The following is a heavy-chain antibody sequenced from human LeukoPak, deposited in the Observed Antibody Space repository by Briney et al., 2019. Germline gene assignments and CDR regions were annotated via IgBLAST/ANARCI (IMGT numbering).Heavy chain of an antibody. Sequence: GGSLRLSWAASGFTFSSYGMHWVRQAPDKGLEWVAVISYDGSNKYYADSVKGRFTISRDNSKNTLYLQMNSLRAEDTAVYYCAKVGGGVAGHFDYWGQGTLVTVSS. CDR2: ISYDGSNK. V-gene: IGHV3-30*18. CDR3: AKVGGGVAGHFDY. J-gene: IGHJ4*02. CDR1: GFTFSSYG. D-gene: IGHD6-19*01.